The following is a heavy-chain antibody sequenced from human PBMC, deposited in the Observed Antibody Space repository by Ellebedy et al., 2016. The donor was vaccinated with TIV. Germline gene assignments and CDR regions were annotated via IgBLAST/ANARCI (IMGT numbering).Heavy chain of an antibody. CDR3: ARWNPDDY. D-gene: IGHD1-1*01. V-gene: IGHV3-30*03. Sequence: GESLKISCAASGFTFSSYGMHWVRQAPGKGLEWVAVISYDGSNNYYADSVKGRFTISKDNSKNTLYRKMNSLRAEDTAVYYCARWNPDDYWGQGTLVTVSS. CDR1: GFTFSSYG. J-gene: IGHJ4*02. CDR2: ISYDGSNN.